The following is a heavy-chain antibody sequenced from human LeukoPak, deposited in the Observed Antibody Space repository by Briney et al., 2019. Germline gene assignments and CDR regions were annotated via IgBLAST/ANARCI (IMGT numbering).Heavy chain of an antibody. Sequence: PSETLSLTCTVSGGSISSGGYYWSWIRQHPGKGLEWIGYIYYSGSTYYNPSLKSRVTISVDTSKNQFSLKLSSVTAADTAVYYCARTDSSGYYSFFDYWGQGTLVTVSS. J-gene: IGHJ4*02. V-gene: IGHV4-31*03. CDR3: ARTDSSGYYSFFDY. CDR1: GGSISSGGYY. CDR2: IYYSGST. D-gene: IGHD3-22*01.